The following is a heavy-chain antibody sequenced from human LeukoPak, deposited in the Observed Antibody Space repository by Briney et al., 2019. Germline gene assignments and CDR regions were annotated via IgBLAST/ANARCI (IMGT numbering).Heavy chain of an antibody. J-gene: IGHJ4*02. CDR3: ARDYYDYVWGSYTRLDY. D-gene: IGHD3-16*01. CDR2: ISSSGSTI. V-gene: IGHV3-48*03. Sequence: GGSLRLSCAASGFTFSSYEMNWVRQAPGKGLEWVSYISSSGSTIYYADSVKGQFTISRDNAKNSLYLQMNSLRAEDTAVYYCARDYYDYVWGSYTRLDYWGQGTLVTVSS. CDR1: GFTFSSYE.